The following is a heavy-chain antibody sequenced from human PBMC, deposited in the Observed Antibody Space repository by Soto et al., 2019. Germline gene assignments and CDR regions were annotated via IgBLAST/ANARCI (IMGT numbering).Heavy chain of an antibody. Sequence: SVKVSCKASGGTFSSYAISWVRQAPGQGLEWMGGIIPIFGTANYAQKFQDRVTITADESTSTAYMELSSLRSEDTAVYYCARSIVRRNSDYYCYYYCMDVWGQGTTVTVSS. V-gene: IGHV1-69*13. CDR2: IIPIFGTA. CDR1: GGTFSSYA. CDR3: ARSIVRRNSDYYCYYYCMDV. J-gene: IGHJ6*02. D-gene: IGHD1-26*01.